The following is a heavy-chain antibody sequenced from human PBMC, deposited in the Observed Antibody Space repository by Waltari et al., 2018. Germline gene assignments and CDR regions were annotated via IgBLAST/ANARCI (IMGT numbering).Heavy chain of an antibody. D-gene: IGHD3-3*01. Sequence: EVQLLESGGGLVQPGGSLRLSCAASGFTFSSYAMSWVRQAPGKGLEWVSAISGSGGSTYYADSVKGRFTIARDNSKNTLYLQMNSLRAEDTAVYYCAKISYDFWSGYADYWGQGTLVTVSS. CDR3: AKISYDFWSGYADY. CDR1: GFTFSSYA. V-gene: IGHV3-23*01. J-gene: IGHJ4*02. CDR2: ISGSGGST.